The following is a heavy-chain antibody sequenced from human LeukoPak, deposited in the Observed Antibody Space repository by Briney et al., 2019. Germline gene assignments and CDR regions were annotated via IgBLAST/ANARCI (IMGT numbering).Heavy chain of an antibody. CDR1: GFTFSSYS. CDR3: ARDSGWWRFDF. J-gene: IGHJ4*02. Sequence: PGGSLRLSCAASGFTFSSYSMNWVRQAPGKGLEWVSYISSSSSTIYYADSVKGRFTISRDNAKNSLYLQMNSLRAEDTAVYYCARDSGWWRFDFWGQGTLVTVSS. V-gene: IGHV3-48*01. CDR2: ISSSSSTI. D-gene: IGHD6-13*01.